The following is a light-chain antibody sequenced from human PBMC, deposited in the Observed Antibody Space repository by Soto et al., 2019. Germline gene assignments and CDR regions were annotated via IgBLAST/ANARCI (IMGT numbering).Light chain of an antibody. CDR3: SSYAGSNNFVV. V-gene: IGLV2-8*01. Sequence: QSALTQPPSASGSPGQSVTISCTGTSSDVGGYNYVSWYQQHSGKAPNRMIYEVSKRPSGVPDRFSGSKSGNTASLTVSGLQAEDEADYYCSSYAGSNNFVVFGGGTKLTVL. CDR2: EVS. CDR1: SSDVGGYNY. J-gene: IGLJ2*01.